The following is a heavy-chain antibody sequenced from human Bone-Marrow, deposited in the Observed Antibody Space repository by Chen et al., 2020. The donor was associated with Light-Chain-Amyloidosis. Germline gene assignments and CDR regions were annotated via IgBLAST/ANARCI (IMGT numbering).Heavy chain of an antibody. V-gene: IGHV3-7*05. Sequence: EVQLVESGGGLVQPGASLRLSCEASGFTFSNYYMAWVRQAPGKGLGWVANIEQDGSGGSFVDLLKGRFTISRDNAKNSLYLQMNSLRVEDTAVYYCARRGGGGSYFDYWGQGALVTVSS. CDR3: ARRGGGGSYFDY. CDR2: IEQDGSGG. D-gene: IGHD1-26*01. J-gene: IGHJ4*02. CDR1: GFTFSNYY.